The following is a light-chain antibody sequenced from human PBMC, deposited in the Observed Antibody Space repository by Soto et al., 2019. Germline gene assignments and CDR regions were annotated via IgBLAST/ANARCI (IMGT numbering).Light chain of an antibody. CDR2: DIN. Sequence: QAVVTQEPSLTVSPGGTVTVTWGSSTGAVTSDHWPYWIQQKPGQAPRTLIYDINSKHFWTPARFSGSLLGGKAALTLSGAQPEDEAEYYCLLSYSGAWVFGGGTKVTVL. CDR1: TGAVTSDHW. J-gene: IGLJ3*02. V-gene: IGLV7-46*01. CDR3: LLSYSGAWV.